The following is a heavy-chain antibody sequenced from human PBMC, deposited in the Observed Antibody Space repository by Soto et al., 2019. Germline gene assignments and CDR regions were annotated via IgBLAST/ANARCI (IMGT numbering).Heavy chain of an antibody. J-gene: IGHJ4*02. Sequence: PGGSLGISCAASGFTFISYAMYWIRQVPGKGLEWVSSIGYSCGHIYYADSVRGRFTISRDNARNPLYLQMNSLRAEDAAVYYCARAQGPFSNYFDSWGQGTLVTVSS. CDR3: ARAQGPFSNYFDS. CDR1: GFTFISYA. CDR2: IGYSCGHI. V-gene: IGHV3-21*01.